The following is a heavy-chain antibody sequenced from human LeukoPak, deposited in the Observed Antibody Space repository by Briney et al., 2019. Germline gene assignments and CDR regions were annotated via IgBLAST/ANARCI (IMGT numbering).Heavy chain of an antibody. CDR1: GGSVSSTSYY. Sequence: PSETLSLTCTVSGGSVSSTSYYWDWIHQPPGKGLEWIGSIYYSGRTYYNPSLKSRVTISVDTSKNQFSLKLSSVTAADTAVYYCARSGYSSGWSHYFDYWGQGTLVTVSS. J-gene: IGHJ4*02. D-gene: IGHD6-19*01. CDR2: IYYSGRT. CDR3: ARSGYSSGWSHYFDY. V-gene: IGHV4-39*01.